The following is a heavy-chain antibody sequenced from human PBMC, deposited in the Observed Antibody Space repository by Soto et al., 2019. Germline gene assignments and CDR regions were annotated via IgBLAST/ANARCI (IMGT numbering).Heavy chain of an antibody. V-gene: IGHV3-23*01. CDR3: AKDLTRRDGYEDPDY. J-gene: IGHJ4*02. Sequence: GGSLRLSCAASGFVFSNYAMFWFRQAPGRGLEWVSTIYAAGGSKYYAGSVKGRFTVSRDNSRDTLFLQMDSLRVEDTAIYFCAKDLTRRDGYEDPDYWGQGTLVTVSS. CDR2: IYAAGGSK. D-gene: IGHD5-12*01. CDR1: GFVFSNYA.